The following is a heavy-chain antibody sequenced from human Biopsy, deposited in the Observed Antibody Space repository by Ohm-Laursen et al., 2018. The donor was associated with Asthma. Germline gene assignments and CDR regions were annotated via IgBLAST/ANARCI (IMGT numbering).Heavy chain of an antibody. CDR3: ARARAFRHDMTGPKTCLAV. CDR2: IYFSGSA. D-gene: IGHD3-9*01. Sequence: LSLTCNVSGDSIIIGGHYWSWLRQHPGKGLEWIGHIYFSGSAKYNPSLKSRVSISVDTSKNHFSLKLSSVTAADTAVYYCARARAFRHDMTGPKTCLAVWGPGTTVIVSS. CDR1: GDSIIIGGHY. V-gene: IGHV4-31*03. J-gene: IGHJ6*02.